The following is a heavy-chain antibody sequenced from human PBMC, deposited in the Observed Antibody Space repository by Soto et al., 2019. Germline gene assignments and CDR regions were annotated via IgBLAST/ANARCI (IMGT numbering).Heavy chain of an antibody. D-gene: IGHD3-16*01. CDR3: ARDKGFGSHYYYYGMEV. CDR2: ISGSGSTI. CDR1: VFTFSDYY. J-gene: IGHJ6*02. V-gene: IGHV3-11*01. Sequence: GGSLRLSCAASVFTFSDYYMTFIRQAPGKSLEWVSSISGSGSTIYYADSVKGRFTISRYNARNSLFLQMNSLRAEDTAVYYCARDKGFGSHYYYYGMEVWGQGTTVTVSS.